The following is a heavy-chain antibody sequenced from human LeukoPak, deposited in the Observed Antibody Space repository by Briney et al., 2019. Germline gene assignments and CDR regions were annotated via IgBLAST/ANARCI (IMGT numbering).Heavy chain of an antibody. CDR1: GFTFYNYA. V-gene: IGHV3-23*01. J-gene: IGHJ4*02. D-gene: IGHD3-10*01. Sequence: GGSLRLSCAGSGFTFYNYAMSWVRQAPGKGLEWVSSISGTGATTYYADSVKGRFAISRDNSKNTLYLQMSSLRAEDTALYYCAKDQRFGDLDDYRGQGTLVTV. CDR2: ISGTGATT. CDR3: AKDQRFGDLDDY.